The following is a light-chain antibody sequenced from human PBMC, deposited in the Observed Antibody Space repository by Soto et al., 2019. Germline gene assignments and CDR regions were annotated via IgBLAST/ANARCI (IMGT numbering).Light chain of an antibody. Sequence: QPASVSGSPGQSITISCTGTGRDVGGYDYVSWYQQYPGKAPKLVIYDVTNRPSGVSNRFSGSKSGNTAALIIFGLQAEDEADYYCCSYTSSGTYVFGTGTKLTVL. J-gene: IGLJ1*01. CDR3: CSYTSSGTYV. CDR1: GRDVGGYDY. CDR2: DVT. V-gene: IGLV2-14*03.